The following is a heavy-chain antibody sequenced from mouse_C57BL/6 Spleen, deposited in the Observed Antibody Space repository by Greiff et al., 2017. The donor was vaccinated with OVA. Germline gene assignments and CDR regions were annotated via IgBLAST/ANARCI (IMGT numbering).Heavy chain of an antibody. CDR3: TRWLLDAMDY. J-gene: IGHJ4*01. CDR1: GFTFSNYW. Sequence: EVKLVESGGGLVQPGGSMKLSCVASGFTFSNYWMNWVRQSPEKGLEWVAQIRLKSDNYATHSAESVKGRFTISRDDTKSSVYRQMTNLRAEDTGIYYCTRWLLDAMDYWGQGTSVTVSS. V-gene: IGHV6-3*01. CDR2: IRLKSDNYAT. D-gene: IGHD2-3*01.